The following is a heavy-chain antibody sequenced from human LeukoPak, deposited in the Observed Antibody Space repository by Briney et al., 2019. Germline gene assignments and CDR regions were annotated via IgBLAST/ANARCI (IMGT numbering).Heavy chain of an antibody. D-gene: IGHD5-12*01. CDR3: ARVSGYDWESFYDY. V-gene: IGHV4-61*02. CDR2: ISSSGST. J-gene: IGHJ4*02. CDR1: GDSISSGDYY. Sequence: SETLSLTCTVSGDSISSGDYYWSWIRQPAGKGLEWIGRISSSGSTNYNPSLKSRVTISVDTSKNQFSLKLSSVTAADTAMYYCARVSGYDWESFYDYWGQGSLVTVSS.